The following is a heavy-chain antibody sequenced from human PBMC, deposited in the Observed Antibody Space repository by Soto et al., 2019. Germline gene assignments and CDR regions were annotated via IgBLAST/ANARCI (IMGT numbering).Heavy chain of an antibody. D-gene: IGHD3-9*01. CDR3: ARDKAYDEILTGRRSRAFDI. CDR1: GGSISSGGYY. CDR2: IYYSGST. V-gene: IGHV4-31*03. Sequence: PSETLSLTCTVSGGSISSGGYYWSWIRQHPGKGLEWIGYIYYSGSTYYNPSLKSRVTISVDTSKNQFSLKLSSVTAADTAVYYCARDKAYDEILTGRRSRAFDIWGQGTMVTVSS. J-gene: IGHJ3*02.